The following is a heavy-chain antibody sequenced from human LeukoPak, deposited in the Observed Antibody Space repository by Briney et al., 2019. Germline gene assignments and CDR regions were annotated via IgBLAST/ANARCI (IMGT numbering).Heavy chain of an antibody. J-gene: IGHJ6*02. CDR3: ARDYYYGMDV. CDR1: GXTFSTYW. Sequence: GGSLRLSCAASGXTFSTYWMHWVRQAPGKGLEWVSRINPDGITTTCVDSVKGRFTISRDNAKNTLFLQMNSLRAEDTAVYYCARDYYYGMDVWGQGTTITVSS. V-gene: IGHV3-74*01. CDR2: INPDGITT.